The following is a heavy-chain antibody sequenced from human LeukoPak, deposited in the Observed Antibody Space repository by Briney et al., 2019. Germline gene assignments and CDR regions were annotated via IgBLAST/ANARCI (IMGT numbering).Heavy chain of an antibody. V-gene: IGHV3-15*01. Sequence: PGGSLRLSCGASGFTFSNAWMSWVRQAPGKGLEWVGRIKSKTDGGTTNYAATVKGRFTISRDDSKNTLYLQMNSLKTEHTAVYYCTPFPPGLHPTPWGQGTLVTVSS. CDR1: GFTFSNAW. CDR3: TPFPPGLHPTP. J-gene: IGHJ5*02. D-gene: IGHD5-24*01. CDR2: IKSKTDGGTT.